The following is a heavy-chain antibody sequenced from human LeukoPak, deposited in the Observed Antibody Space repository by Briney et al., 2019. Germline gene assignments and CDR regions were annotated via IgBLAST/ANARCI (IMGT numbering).Heavy chain of an antibody. V-gene: IGHV3-15*01. D-gene: IGHD1-26*01. Sequence: KSKTDGGTTDYAAPVKGRFTISGDDSKNTLYLQMNSLKTEDTAVYYCTTELLVGAVRSPVDYWGQGTLVTVSS. J-gene: IGHJ4*02. CDR3: TTELLVGAVRSPVDY. CDR2: KSKTDGGTT.